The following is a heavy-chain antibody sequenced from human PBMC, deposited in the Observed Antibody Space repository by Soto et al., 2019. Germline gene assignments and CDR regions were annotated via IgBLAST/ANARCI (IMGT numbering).Heavy chain of an antibody. CDR1: GYTFTSYG. V-gene: IGHV1-18*01. D-gene: IGHD3-3*01. CDR2: ISAYNGNT. CDR3: ATPILEWLLWGAFDI. J-gene: IGHJ3*02. Sequence: ASVKVSCKASGYTFTSYGISWVRQAPGQGLEWMGWISAYNGNTNYAQKLQGRVTMTTDTSTSTAYMELSSLRSEDTAVYYCATPILEWLLWGAFDIWGQGTMVTVSS.